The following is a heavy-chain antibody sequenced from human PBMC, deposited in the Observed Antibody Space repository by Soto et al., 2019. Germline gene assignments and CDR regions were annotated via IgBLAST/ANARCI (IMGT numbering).Heavy chain of an antibody. J-gene: IGHJ4*02. D-gene: IGHD5-12*01. Sequence: EVQLVESGGGLVQPGGSLRLSCAASGFTFSRYAMHWVRQAPGKGLEYVSPISSNGGSTYYANSVKGRFTISRDNSKNTLYLQMGSLRPEDTAVYYCARGGRGYEFDYWGKGTLVTVSS. CDR3: ARGGRGYEFDY. V-gene: IGHV3-64*01. CDR1: GFTFSRYA. CDR2: ISSNGGST.